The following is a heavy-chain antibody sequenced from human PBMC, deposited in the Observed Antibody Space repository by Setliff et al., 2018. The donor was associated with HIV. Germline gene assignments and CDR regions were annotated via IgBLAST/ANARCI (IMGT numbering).Heavy chain of an antibody. CDR2: IIPIFGTT. Sequence: ASVKVSCKASGDFFSNYAINWVRQAPGQGLEWMGAIIPIFGTTNYAQKLHDRVTITADESTSTAYMDLSSLTSADTAVYYCARESEMATAANYYYGMGVWGQGTTVT. CDR3: ARESEMATAANYYYGMGV. CDR1: GDFFSNYA. J-gene: IGHJ6*02. D-gene: IGHD2-2*01. V-gene: IGHV1-69*13.